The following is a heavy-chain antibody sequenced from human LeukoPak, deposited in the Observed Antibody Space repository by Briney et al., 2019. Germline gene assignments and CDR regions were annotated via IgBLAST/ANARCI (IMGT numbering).Heavy chain of an antibody. V-gene: IGHV3-74*01. Sequence: GESLRLSCEASGLSLSISWMHWVRQTPGKGLDWVSRINGDGSSSDYAESVKGRFIISRDNALNTLYLEMNSLRVEDTALYYCAKVVTGSRNAFDVWGQGTIVTVSS. J-gene: IGHJ3*01. D-gene: IGHD4-23*01. CDR1: GLSLSISW. CDR2: INGDGSSS. CDR3: AKVVTGSRNAFDV.